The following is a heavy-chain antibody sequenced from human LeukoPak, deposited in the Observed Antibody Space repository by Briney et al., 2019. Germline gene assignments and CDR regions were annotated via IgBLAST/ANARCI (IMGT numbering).Heavy chain of an antibody. CDR2: IYPGDSDT. V-gene: IGHV5-51*01. J-gene: IGHJ4*02. Sequence: GESLKISCKGFGDNFNNYWIVWVRQMPGKGLEWMGIIYPGDSDTRYSPSFQGQVTISADKSISTAYLQWSSLKASDTAMYYCARLYSSSSPPDFGFDYWGQGTLVTVSS. D-gene: IGHD6-6*01. CDR3: ARLYSSSSPPDFGFDY. CDR1: GDNFNNYW.